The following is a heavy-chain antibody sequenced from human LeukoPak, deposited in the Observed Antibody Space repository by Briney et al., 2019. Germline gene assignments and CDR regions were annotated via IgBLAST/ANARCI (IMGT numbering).Heavy chain of an antibody. V-gene: IGHV4-59*01. Sequence: SETLSLTCTVSGGSISSYYWSWIRQPPGKGLEWIGYIYYSGSTNYNPSLKSRVTISVDTSKNQFSLKLSSVTAADTAVYYCARYYDSSGYYLDYWGQGTLVTVSS. J-gene: IGHJ4*02. CDR1: GGSISSYY. CDR2: IYYSGST. CDR3: ARYYDSSGYYLDY. D-gene: IGHD3-22*01.